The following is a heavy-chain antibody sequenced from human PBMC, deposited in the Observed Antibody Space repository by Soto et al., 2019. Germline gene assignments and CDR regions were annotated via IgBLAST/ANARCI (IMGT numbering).Heavy chain of an antibody. CDR3: AREGLYSSGRSRDYYYYYGMDV. Sequence: XSVKVSCNASGYSFSSYGIIWVRQAPGQGLEWMGWISAYNGNTNYAQKLQGRVTMATDTSTSTAYMELRSLRSDDTAVYYCAREGLYSSGRSRDYYYYYGMDVCGQGTTVTVSS. CDR2: ISAYNGNT. D-gene: IGHD6-19*01. CDR1: GYSFSSYG. J-gene: IGHJ6*02. V-gene: IGHV1-18*04.